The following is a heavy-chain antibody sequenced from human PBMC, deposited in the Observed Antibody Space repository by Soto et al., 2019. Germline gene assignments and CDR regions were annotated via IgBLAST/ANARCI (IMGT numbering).Heavy chain of an antibody. V-gene: IGHV4-30-4*01. Sequence: KPSETLSLTCTVSGGSISSGDYYWRWIRQPPGKGLEWIGYIYYSGSTYYNPSLKSRVTISVYTSKNQCSLKLSTVTAAGAGVYYCAREGDGRYYYDRLGFDYWGRGTLANVSS. CDR3: AREGDGRYYYDRLGFDY. CDR2: IYYSGST. J-gene: IGHJ4*01. CDR1: GGSISSGDYY. D-gene: IGHD3-22*01.